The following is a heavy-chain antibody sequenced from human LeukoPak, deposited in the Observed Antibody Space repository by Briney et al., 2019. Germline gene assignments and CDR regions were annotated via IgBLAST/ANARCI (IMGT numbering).Heavy chain of an antibody. CDR2: ISDSDGNT. V-gene: IGHV3-23*01. Sequence: PGGSLRLSCAAPGFTFSSYAMSWVRQAPGKGLEGVSAISDSDGNTYYADSVKGRFTISRDNSKNTLYLQMNSLRAEDTAVSYCASALRIYNYFDYWGQGTLVTVSS. CDR1: GFTFSSYA. CDR3: ASALRIYNYFDY. J-gene: IGHJ4*02. D-gene: IGHD2-15*01.